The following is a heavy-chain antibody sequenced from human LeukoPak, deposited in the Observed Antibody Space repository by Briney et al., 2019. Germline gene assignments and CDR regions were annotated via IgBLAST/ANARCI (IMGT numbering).Heavy chain of an antibody. J-gene: IGHJ4*02. CDR3: ARDGSAMVFYY. CDR2: IYHSGST. V-gene: IGHV4-38-2*02. CDR1: GYSITSGYY. D-gene: IGHD5-18*01. Sequence: PSETLSLTCTVSGYSITSGYYWGWIRQPPGKGLEWIGSIYHSGSTYYNPSLKSRVTISVDTSKNQISLRLSSVTAADTAVYYCARDGSAMVFYYWGQGTLVTVSS.